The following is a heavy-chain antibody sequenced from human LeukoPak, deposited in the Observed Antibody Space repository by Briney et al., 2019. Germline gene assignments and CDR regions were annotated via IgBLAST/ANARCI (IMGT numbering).Heavy chain of an antibody. CDR3: ASRDGDYDWYFDL. V-gene: IGHV4-31*03. J-gene: IGHJ2*01. Sequence: SRTLSLTCTVSGGSISSGGYYWSWIRQHPGKGLEWIGYIYYSGSTYYNPSLKSRVTISVDTSKNQFSLKLSSVTAADTAVYYCASRDGDYDWYFDLWGRGTLVTVSS. CDR2: IYYSGST. D-gene: IGHD4-17*01. CDR1: GGSISSGGYY.